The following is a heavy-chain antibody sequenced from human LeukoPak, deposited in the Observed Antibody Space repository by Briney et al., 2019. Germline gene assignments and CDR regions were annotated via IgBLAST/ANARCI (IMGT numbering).Heavy chain of an antibody. Sequence: GASVKVSSKASGYTFTSYDINWVRQATGQGLEWMGWINSKSGGTNYAQKFQGRVAMTRDTSISTAYMELSRLRSGDTAVYYCARVVGYCSSTSCSKGGFDYWGQGTLVTVSS. CDR2: INSKSGGT. D-gene: IGHD2-2*01. J-gene: IGHJ4*02. CDR3: ARVVGYCSSTSCSKGGFDY. V-gene: IGHV1-2*02. CDR1: GYTFTSYD.